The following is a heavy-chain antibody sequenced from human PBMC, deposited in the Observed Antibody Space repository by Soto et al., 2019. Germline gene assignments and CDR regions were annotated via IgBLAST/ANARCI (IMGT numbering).Heavy chain of an antibody. J-gene: IGHJ6*02. V-gene: IGHV3-33*01. Sequence: PGGSLRLSCAASGFTFSSYGMHWVRQAPGKGLEWVAVIWYDGSNKYYADSVKGRFTISRDNSKNTLYLQMNSLRAEDTAVYYCARDAVVVAATTYYYCMDVWGQGTTVTVSS. CDR1: GFTFSSYG. D-gene: IGHD2-15*01. CDR3: ARDAVVVAATTYYYCMDV. CDR2: IWYDGSNK.